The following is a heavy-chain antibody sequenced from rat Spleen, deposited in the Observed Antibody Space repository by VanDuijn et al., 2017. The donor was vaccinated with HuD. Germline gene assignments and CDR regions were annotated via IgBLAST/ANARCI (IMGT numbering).Heavy chain of an antibody. Sequence: EVQLVESDGGLVQPGGSLKLSCAASGFIFSDHYVAWVRQAPTKGLEWVATINYDGRSTFYRDSVRDRFTISRDNAKSILYLQIDSLKSEDTATYYCTRGGLYYFDYWGQGVMVTVSS. J-gene: IGHJ2*01. CDR2: INYDGRST. CDR1: GFIFSDHY. CDR3: TRGGLYYFDY. V-gene: IGHV5-29*01.